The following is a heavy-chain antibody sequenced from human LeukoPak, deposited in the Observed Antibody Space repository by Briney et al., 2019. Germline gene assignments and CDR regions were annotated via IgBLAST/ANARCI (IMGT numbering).Heavy chain of an antibody. CDR1: GFTFSSYA. CDR2: ISGSGGST. Sequence: GGSPRLSCAASGFTFSSYAMSWVRQAPGKGLEWVSAISGSGGSTYYADSVKGRFTISRDNSKNTLYLQMNSLRAEDTAVYYCAKDRETIFGVVIMGDGFDPWGQGTLVTVSS. J-gene: IGHJ5*02. D-gene: IGHD3-3*01. V-gene: IGHV3-23*01. CDR3: AKDRETIFGVVIMGDGFDP.